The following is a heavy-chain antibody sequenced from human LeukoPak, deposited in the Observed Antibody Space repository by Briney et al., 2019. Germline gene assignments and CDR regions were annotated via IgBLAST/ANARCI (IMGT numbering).Heavy chain of an antibody. CDR3: TRVNLRGSQYNWFDP. CDR1: GGTLNSHI. J-gene: IGHJ5*02. CDR2: ITPIIDTA. Sequence: SVKVSCKTSGGTLNSHIFSWVRQAPGQGLEWMGTITPIIDTAKYSQKFQGRVTITADKSTTTVYMELSSLKSGDTAVYYCTRVNLRGSQYNWFDPWGQGTLVTVSS. D-gene: IGHD1-26*01. V-gene: IGHV1-69*08.